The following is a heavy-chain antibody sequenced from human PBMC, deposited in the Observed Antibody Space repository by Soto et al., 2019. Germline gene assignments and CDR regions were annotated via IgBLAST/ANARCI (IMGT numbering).Heavy chain of an antibody. Sequence: GGSLRLSCAVYGFTLTTYSMNWVRQAPGKGLEWVSFISISGGYKYYADSVKGRFTISRDNANNSLYLEMSSLRAEDTAVYYCARDSLLLPTHVIDFWGQGTFVTVS. J-gene: IGHJ4*02. CDR3: ARDSLLLPTHVIDF. CDR2: ISISGGYK. V-gene: IGHV3-21*01. CDR1: GFTLTTYS. D-gene: IGHD2-15*01.